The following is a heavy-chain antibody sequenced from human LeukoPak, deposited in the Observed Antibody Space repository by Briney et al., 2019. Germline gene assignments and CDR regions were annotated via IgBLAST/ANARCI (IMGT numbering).Heavy chain of an antibody. D-gene: IGHD6-13*01. Sequence: GGSLRLSCAASGFTFSSSAMSWVRQVPGKGLEWVSGISASGGSTSYADSVRGRFTISRDNSKNTLYVQMNSLRDEDTAVYYCAKDRGQLVRYWFDPWGQGTLVTVSS. CDR2: ISASGGST. CDR1: GFTFSSSA. J-gene: IGHJ5*02. V-gene: IGHV3-23*01. CDR3: AKDRGQLVRYWFDP.